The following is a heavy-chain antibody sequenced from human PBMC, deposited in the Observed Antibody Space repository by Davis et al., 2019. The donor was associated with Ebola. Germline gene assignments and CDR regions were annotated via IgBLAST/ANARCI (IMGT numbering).Heavy chain of an antibody. J-gene: IGHJ4*02. D-gene: IGHD6-19*01. CDR1: GFTFSGYA. V-gene: IGHV3-33*08. Sequence: GESLKISCVASGFTFSGYAMHWVRQAPGKGLEWVAVIWYDGSNKYYADSVKGRFTISRDNSKNTLYLQMNSLRAEDTAVYYCARDDLAVAAAFDYWGQGTLVTVSS. CDR3: ARDDLAVAAAFDY. CDR2: IWYDGSNK.